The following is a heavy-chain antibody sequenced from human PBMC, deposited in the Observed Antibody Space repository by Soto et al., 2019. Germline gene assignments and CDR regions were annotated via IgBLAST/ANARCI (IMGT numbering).Heavy chain of an antibody. Sequence: GGSLRLSCAASGFTFSSYSMNWVRQAPGKGLEWVSYISSSSSTIYYADSVKGRFTISRDNAKNSLYLQMNSLRAEDTAVYYCAGRSSSWYGVMDVWGQGTTVTVSS. V-gene: IGHV3-48*01. CDR3: AGRSSSWYGVMDV. CDR2: ISSSSSTI. D-gene: IGHD6-13*01. J-gene: IGHJ6*02. CDR1: GFTFSSYS.